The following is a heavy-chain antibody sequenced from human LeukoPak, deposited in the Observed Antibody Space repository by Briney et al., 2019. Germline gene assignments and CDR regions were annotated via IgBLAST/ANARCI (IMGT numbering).Heavy chain of an antibody. V-gene: IGHV3-7*01. CDR2: INEDGSDK. J-gene: IGHJ4*02. Sequence: GGSLRLSCAASGFTFSSYWMSWVRQAPGKGLEWVASINEDGSDKYSVDSVRGRFTISRGNAKNSLYLQMSSLRAEDTAVYYCARDTSRFDDYWGQGTLVTVSS. CDR3: ARDTSRFDDY. CDR1: GFTFSSYW.